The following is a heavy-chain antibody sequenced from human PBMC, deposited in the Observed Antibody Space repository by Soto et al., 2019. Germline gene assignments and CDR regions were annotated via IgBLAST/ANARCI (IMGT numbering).Heavy chain of an antibody. J-gene: IGHJ4*02. CDR1: GFTFSSLS. D-gene: IGHD6-19*01. CDR2: IWNDGSNK. CDR3: ARDMGYSSGHGFGY. V-gene: IGHV3-33*01. Sequence: PGGSLRFSCEASGFTFSSLSMHWVRQAPGKGLDWVALIWNDGSNKYYSDSVKGRFTISRDNSKNTLYLQMNSLRAEDTALYYCARDMGYSSGHGFGYWGQGTLVTVSS.